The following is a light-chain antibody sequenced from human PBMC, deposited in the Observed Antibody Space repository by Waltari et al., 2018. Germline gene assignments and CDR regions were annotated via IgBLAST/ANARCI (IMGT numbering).Light chain of an antibody. CDR1: SGSLSSTSY. V-gene: IGLV8-61*01. CDR3: LLYMGSGIWV. J-gene: IGLJ3*02. CDR2: KEN. Sequence: QTVVTQEPSLSVSPGGTVTPTCALSSGSLSSTSYSSGYQQSPGQTPRTLVSKENIRSSGVPDRFSGSVLGNKAVLIITGAQAEDESTYYCLLYMGSGIWVFGGGTKLTVL.